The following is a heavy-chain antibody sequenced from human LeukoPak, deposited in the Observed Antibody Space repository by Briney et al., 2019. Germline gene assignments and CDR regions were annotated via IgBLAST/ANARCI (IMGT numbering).Heavy chain of an antibody. CDR3: AKGYSGCESQ. CDR1: GFTFSSYW. Sequence: GGSLRLSCAASGFTFSSYWMHWVRQAPGKGLVWVSHISSDGSNTNYANSVKGRFTISRDNAKNTLYLQMNSLRAEDTAVYYCAKGYSGCESQWGQGTLVTVSS. J-gene: IGHJ4*02. D-gene: IGHD5-12*01. V-gene: IGHV3-74*01. CDR2: ISSDGSNT.